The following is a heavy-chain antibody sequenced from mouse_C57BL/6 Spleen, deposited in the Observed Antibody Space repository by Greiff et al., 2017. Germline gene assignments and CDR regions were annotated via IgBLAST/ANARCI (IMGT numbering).Heavy chain of an antibody. Sequence: QVQLQQPGAELVMPGASVKLSCKASGYTFTSYWMHWVKQRPGHGLEWIGEIDPSDSYTNYNQKFKGKSTLTVDKSSSTAYMQLSSLTSEDSAVYYCARQKWDGFAYWGQGTLVTVSA. CDR2: IDPSDSYT. J-gene: IGHJ3*01. V-gene: IGHV1-69*01. CDR1: GYTFTSYW. D-gene: IGHD4-1*01. CDR3: ARQKWDGFAY.